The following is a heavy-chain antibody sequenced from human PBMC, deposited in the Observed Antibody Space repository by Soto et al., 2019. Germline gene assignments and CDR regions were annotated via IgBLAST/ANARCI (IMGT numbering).Heavy chain of an antibody. CDR3: ARDGYYDN. Sequence: QVQLVQSGPEVKKPGASVKVSCKASGYSFTTYGIAWVRQAPGQGLEWMGWISGDNGNTNYAQKIQCRVTMTTDISTSTAYLELRSLGSDDTAVYYCARDGYYDNWGQGTMVIVSS. CDR2: ISGDNGNT. D-gene: IGHD5-18*01. V-gene: IGHV1-18*01. CDR1: GYSFTTYG. J-gene: IGHJ3*02.